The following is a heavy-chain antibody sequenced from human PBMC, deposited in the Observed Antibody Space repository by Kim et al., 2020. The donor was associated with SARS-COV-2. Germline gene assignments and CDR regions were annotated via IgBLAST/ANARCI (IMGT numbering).Heavy chain of an antibody. J-gene: IGHJ3*02. CDR3: AEVGGYTYGHDGFDI. Sequence: GGSLRLSCAASGFTLSDHYMDWVRQTPGKGLEWLGRIRAKINSYTTEYATSVKGRFTISRDDSKNSMYLQMSSLKTEDTAVYYCAEVGGYTYGHDGFDIWCQGKMVTVSS. CDR1: GFTLSDHY. CDR2: IRAKINSYTT. V-gene: IGHV3-72*01. D-gene: IGHD6-25*01.